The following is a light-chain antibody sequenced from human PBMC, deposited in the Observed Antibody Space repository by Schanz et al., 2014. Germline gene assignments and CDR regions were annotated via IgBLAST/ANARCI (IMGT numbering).Light chain of an antibody. CDR2: EGS. CDR1: SSDVGSYNL. Sequence: QSALTQPASVSGSPGQSITISCTGTSSDVGSYNLVSWYQQHPGKAPKLMIYEGSKRPSGVPDRFSGSKSGNTASLTVSGLRAEDEADYYCCSYEGSPNLRFGGGTKL. J-gene: IGLJ2*01. V-gene: IGLV2-23*01. CDR3: CSYEGSPNLR.